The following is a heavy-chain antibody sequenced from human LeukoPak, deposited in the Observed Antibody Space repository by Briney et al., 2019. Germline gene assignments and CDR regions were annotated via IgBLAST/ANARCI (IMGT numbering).Heavy chain of an antibody. CDR3: AKAGVPWGTGYFDY. D-gene: IGHD1-1*01. Sequence: GGSLRLSCAASGFTFSSYSMNWVRQAPGKGLEWVSGISGSGSSTYYADSVKGRFTISRDNSKNMMYLQMNSLRAEDTAVYYCAKAGVPWGTGYFDYWGQGTLVTVSS. V-gene: IGHV3-23*01. CDR1: GFTFSSYS. J-gene: IGHJ4*02. CDR2: ISGSGSST.